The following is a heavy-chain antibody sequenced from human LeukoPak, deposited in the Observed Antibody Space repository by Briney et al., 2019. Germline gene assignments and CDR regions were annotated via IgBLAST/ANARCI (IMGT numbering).Heavy chain of an antibody. CDR1: GFTFSSYS. CDR3: AKDIGYDFWSGYPFDY. CDR2: ISSSSYI. D-gene: IGHD3-3*01. J-gene: IGHJ4*02. V-gene: IGHV3-21*01. Sequence: GGSLRLSCAASGFTFSSYSMNWVRQAPGKGLEWVSSISSSSYIYYADSVKGRFTISRDNAKNSLYLQMNSLRAEDTAVYYCAKDIGYDFWSGYPFDYWGQGTLVTVSS.